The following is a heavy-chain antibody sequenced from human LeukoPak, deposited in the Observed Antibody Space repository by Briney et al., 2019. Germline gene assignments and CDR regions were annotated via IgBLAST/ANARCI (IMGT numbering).Heavy chain of an antibody. CDR2: IYYSGSA. CDR1: GGSISSYY. Sequence: SETLSLTCTVSGGSISSYYWSWIRQPPGKGLEWIGDIYYSGSANYNPSLKSRVTISVDTSKNQFSLKLSSVTAADTAVYYCARHGTRYDFWSGYYISEAKKFDYWDQGTLVTVSS. V-gene: IGHV4-59*08. J-gene: IGHJ4*02. D-gene: IGHD3-3*01. CDR3: ARHGTRYDFWSGYYISEAKKFDY.